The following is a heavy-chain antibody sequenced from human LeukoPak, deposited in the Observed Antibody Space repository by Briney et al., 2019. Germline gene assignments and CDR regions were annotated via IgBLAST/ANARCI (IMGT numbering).Heavy chain of an antibody. D-gene: IGHD3-22*01. CDR3: ASSRYYDSSGYFYFDY. Sequence: GGSLRLSCAASGFTFSDYYMSWIRQAPGKGLEWVSYISSSSSYTNYADSVKGLFTIYRDNAKNSLYLQMNRLRAEDTAVYYCASSRYYDSSGYFYFDYWGQGTLVTVSS. CDR1: GFTFSDYY. J-gene: IGHJ4*02. CDR2: ISSSSSYT. V-gene: IGHV3-11*03.